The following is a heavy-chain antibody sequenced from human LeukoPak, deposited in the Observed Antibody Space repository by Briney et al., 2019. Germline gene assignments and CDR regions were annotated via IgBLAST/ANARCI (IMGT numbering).Heavy chain of an antibody. V-gene: IGHV3-7*01. Sequence: GGSLRLSCAASGFTFSSYSMNWVRQAPGKGLEWVANIKHDGSEKYYVDSVKGRFTISRDNAKYSLYLQMNSLRVEDTAVYYCAREEWWFDPWGQGTLVTVSS. D-gene: IGHD2-8*01. CDR3: AREEWWFDP. J-gene: IGHJ5*02. CDR2: IKHDGSEK. CDR1: GFTFSSYS.